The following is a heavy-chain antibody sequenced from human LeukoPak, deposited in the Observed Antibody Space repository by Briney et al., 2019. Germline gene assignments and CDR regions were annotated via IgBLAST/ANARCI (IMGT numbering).Heavy chain of an antibody. CDR1: GFTFSNYI. J-gene: IGHJ3*02. CDR3: ARGYNNYGYVFDI. D-gene: IGHD4-11*01. CDR2: ISSSSIYI. V-gene: IGHV3-21*01. Sequence: GGSLRLSCAASGFTFSNYIMNWVRQAPGRALEWVSSISSSSIYIYYADSVKGRFTISRDNAKNSLYLQMNSLRAEDTAVYYCARGYNNYGYVFDIWGQGTVVTVSS.